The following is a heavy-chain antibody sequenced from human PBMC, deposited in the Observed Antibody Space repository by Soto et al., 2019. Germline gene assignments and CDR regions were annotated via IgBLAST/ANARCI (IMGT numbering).Heavy chain of an antibody. V-gene: IGHV1-3*01. J-gene: IGHJ3*02. CDR2: INAGNGNT. CDR3: ARAPREEAFDI. CDR1: GYTFTSYA. Sequence: ASVKVSCKASGYTFTSYAMHWVRQAPGQRLEWMGWINAGNGNTKYSQKSQGRVTITRDTSASTAYMELSSLRSEDTAVYYCARAPREEAFDIWGQGTMVTVSS.